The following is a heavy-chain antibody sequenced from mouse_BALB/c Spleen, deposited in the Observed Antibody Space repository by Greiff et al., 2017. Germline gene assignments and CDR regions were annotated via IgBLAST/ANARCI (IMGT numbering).Heavy chain of an antibody. V-gene: IGHV2-6-7*01. Sequence: VQLLESGPGLVAPSQSLSITCTASGFSFTGYGVNWVRQPPGKGLEWLGMIWGDGSTDYNSAPKSRLSISKDNSKSQVFLKMNSLQTDDTARYYCARALGGSGYWFAYWGQGTLVTVSA. J-gene: IGHJ3*01. CDR1: GFSFTGYG. CDR3: ARALGGSGYWFAY. CDR2: IWGDGST. D-gene: IGHD1-1*01.